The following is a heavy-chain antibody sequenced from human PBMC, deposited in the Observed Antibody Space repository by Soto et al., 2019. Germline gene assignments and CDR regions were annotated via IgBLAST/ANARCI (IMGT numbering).Heavy chain of an antibody. J-gene: IGHJ4*02. Sequence: PGESLKISCEASGYTFTNFWISWVRQLPGKGLEWMGRIDPSDSFTNYSPSFQGHVTISTDESFSTAYLQWSSLKASDSAMYYCARTLVRREMIDYWGQGALVTVSS. V-gene: IGHV5-10-1*01. CDR2: IDPSDSFT. CDR1: GYTFTNFW. D-gene: IGHD3-10*02. CDR3: ARTLVRREMIDY.